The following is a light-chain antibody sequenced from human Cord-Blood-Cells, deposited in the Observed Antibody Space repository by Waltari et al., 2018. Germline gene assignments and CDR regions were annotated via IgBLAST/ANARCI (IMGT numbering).Light chain of an antibody. CDR3: QQYGSSPRT. V-gene: IGKV3-20*01. CDR1: QSVSSSY. J-gene: IGKJ1*01. CDR2: GAS. Sequence: EIVLTQPPGTLSLSPGERATLSCRASQSVSSSYLAWYQQKPGQAPRPLIYGASSRATGTPDRFSGSGSGTDFTLTISRLEPEDFAVYYCQQYGSSPRTFGQGTKVEIK.